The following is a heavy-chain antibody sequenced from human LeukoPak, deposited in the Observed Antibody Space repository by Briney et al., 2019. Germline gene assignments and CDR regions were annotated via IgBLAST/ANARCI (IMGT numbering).Heavy chain of an antibody. J-gene: IGHJ4*02. D-gene: IGHD4-23*01. CDR1: GGSISSHY. CDR3: AKEGNDYGANSIDY. V-gene: IGHV4-59*11. CDR2: MFFTGDT. Sequence: NSSETLSLTCTVSGGSISSHYWAWLRQPPGKGLEWIGWMFFTGDTNYNPSLKSRVTISVDHSKNQFSLKLTSVTAADTAVYYCAKEGNDYGANSIDYWGQGTLVTVSP.